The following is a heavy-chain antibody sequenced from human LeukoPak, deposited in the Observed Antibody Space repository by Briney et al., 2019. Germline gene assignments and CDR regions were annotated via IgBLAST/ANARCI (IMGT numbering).Heavy chain of an antibody. CDR2: IYYTGST. CDR3: ARRWGNIVGVTYEY. Sequence: SETLSLTCTISGSCITSVSHYWGWIRQPPGKGLEWIGDIYYTGSTYYSPSLRSRVTMSVHTSQNQFSLRLNSVTAVDTAVYYCARRWGNIVGVTYEYWGQGTLVTVSS. V-gene: IGHV4-39*01. CDR1: GSCITSVSHY. J-gene: IGHJ4*02. D-gene: IGHD3-16*01.